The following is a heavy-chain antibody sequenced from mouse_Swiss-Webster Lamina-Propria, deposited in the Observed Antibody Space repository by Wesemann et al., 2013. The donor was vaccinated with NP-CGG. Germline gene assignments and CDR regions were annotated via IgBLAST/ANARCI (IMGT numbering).Heavy chain of an antibody. V-gene: IGHV5-6-4*01. Sequence: LEWVATISSGGSYTYYPDSVKGRFTISRDNAKNTLYLQMSSLKSEDTAMYYCTRDAHYYGNAWFAYWGQGTLVTVSA. J-gene: IGHJ3*01. CDR2: ISSGGSYT. D-gene: IGHD1-1*01. CDR3: TRDAHYYGNAWFAY.